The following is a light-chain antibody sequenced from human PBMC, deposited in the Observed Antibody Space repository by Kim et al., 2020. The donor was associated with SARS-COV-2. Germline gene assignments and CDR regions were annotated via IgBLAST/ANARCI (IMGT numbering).Light chain of an antibody. CDR1: QSVLSSSNNRNY. CDR2: WAS. V-gene: IGKV4-1*01. J-gene: IGKJ4*01. Sequence: DIVMTQSPDSLAVSLGERANISCRSSQSVLSSSNNRNYLAWYQQKPGQPPKLLIYWASTRESGVPDRFSGSGSGTDFTLTISCLRAEDVAVYYCQQYYSTPLTFGGGTKVDIK. CDR3: QQYYSTPLT.